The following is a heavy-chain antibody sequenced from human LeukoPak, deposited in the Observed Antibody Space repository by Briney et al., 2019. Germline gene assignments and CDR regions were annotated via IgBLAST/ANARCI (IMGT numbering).Heavy chain of an antibody. V-gene: IGHV3-48*04. CDR3: ARDRISFVTGPPTDFDY. CDR1: GFTFSSYN. J-gene: IGHJ4*02. Sequence: GGSLRLSCAASGFTFSSYNINWVRQAPGKGLEWVSYISSSSSTIYYVESVKGRFTISRDNAKNALYLQMNSLRAEDTAVYYCARDRISFVTGPPTDFDYWGQGTLVTVSS. D-gene: IGHD3-9*01. CDR2: ISSSSSTI.